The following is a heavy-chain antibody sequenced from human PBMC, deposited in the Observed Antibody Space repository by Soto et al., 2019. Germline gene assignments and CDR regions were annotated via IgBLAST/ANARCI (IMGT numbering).Heavy chain of an antibody. CDR2: ISADSGET. J-gene: IGHJ5*02. D-gene: IGHD6-13*01. V-gene: IGHV1-18*04. CDR3: ARGYSSTWAKSWFDP. Sequence: QPQLVQSGPEVTRPGASVKVSCKASGYTFTSYGIIWVRQTPGQGLEWVGWISADSGETDYAQNFNGRLTLTTDASTTTDCMELRSLRPDDTAVYYCARGYSSTWAKSWFDPWGQGTLVSVSS. CDR1: GYTFTSYG.